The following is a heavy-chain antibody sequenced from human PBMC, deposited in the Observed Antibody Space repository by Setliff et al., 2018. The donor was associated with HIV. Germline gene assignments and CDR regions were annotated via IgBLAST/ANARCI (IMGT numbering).Heavy chain of an antibody. CDR3: VKARVDGDYYYYYYMDV. V-gene: IGHV3-66*01. J-gene: IGHJ6*03. CDR1: GFTVSSNY. Sequence: PGGSLRLSCAASGFTVSSNYMSWVRQAPGKGLEWVSVLYSGGSTYYADSVKGRFTISRDNSKNTLYLQMSSLRAEDTAVYYCVKARVDGDYYYYYYMDVWGKGTTVTVSS. D-gene: IGHD4-17*01. CDR2: LYSGGST.